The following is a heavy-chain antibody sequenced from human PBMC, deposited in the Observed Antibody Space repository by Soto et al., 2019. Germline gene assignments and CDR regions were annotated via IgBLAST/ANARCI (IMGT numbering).Heavy chain of an antibody. CDR2: VNPSSGNT. CDR3: ARASMYIWNDH. J-gene: IGHJ5*02. Sequence: QVQLRQSGAEIKRPGASVKVSCEASGYIFTTQDINWVRQASGQGLEWLGCVNPSSGNTVYAQKFHDRVTMTRDTSINSAYMELSSLRSDDTAVYYCARASMYIWNDHWGQGTLVTVSS. CDR1: GYIFTTQD. V-gene: IGHV1-8*01.